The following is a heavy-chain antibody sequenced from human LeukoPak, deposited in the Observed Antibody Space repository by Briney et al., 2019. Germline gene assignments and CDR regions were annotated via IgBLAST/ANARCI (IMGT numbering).Heavy chain of an antibody. V-gene: IGHV3-15*01. CDR3: TTDGYSGYGRLYDY. J-gene: IGHJ4*02. Sequence: PGGSLRLSCAASGFTFSNTWMSWVRQAPGKGLEWVGRIKSKTDGGTTDYAAPVRGSFIISRDDSKNTLYVQMNSVKTEDTAVYYYTTDGYSGYGRLYDYWGQGTLVTVSS. CDR2: IKSKTDGGTT. D-gene: IGHD5-12*01. CDR1: GFTFSNTW.